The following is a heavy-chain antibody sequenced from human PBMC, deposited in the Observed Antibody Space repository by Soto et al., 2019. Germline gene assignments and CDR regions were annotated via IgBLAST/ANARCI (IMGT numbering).Heavy chain of an antibody. J-gene: IGHJ4*02. Sequence: SETLSLTCTVSGGSISSSSYYWGWIRQPPGKGLEWIGSIYYSGSTYYNPSPKSRVTISVDTSKNQFSLKLSSVTAADTAVYYCARRGYSYGSLFDYWGQGTLVTVSS. CDR3: ARRGYSYGSLFDY. D-gene: IGHD5-18*01. CDR1: GGSISSSSYY. CDR2: IYYSGST. V-gene: IGHV4-39*01.